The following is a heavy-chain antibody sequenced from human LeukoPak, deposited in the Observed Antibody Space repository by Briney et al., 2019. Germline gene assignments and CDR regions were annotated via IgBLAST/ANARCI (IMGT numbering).Heavy chain of an antibody. J-gene: IGHJ3*01. CDR1: GFTFSNYE. CDR3: ARDRDPSYYDTNGYRRVNAFDF. Sequence: GGSLRLSCAASGFTFSNYEMNWVRQAPGKGLEWFSYITTSGSTKYYADSVKGRFTISRDNAKNSLYLQMNSLRAEDTAVYYCARDRDPSYYDTNGYRRVNAFDFWGQGTMVTVSS. CDR2: ITTSGSTK. D-gene: IGHD3-22*01. V-gene: IGHV3-48*03.